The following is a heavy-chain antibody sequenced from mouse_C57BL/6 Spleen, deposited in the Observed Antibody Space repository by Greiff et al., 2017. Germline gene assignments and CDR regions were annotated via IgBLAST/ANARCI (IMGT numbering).Heavy chain of an antibody. V-gene: IGHV1-15*01. J-gene: IGHJ4*01. CDR1: GYTFTDYE. CDR2: IDPETGGT. Sequence: QVQLQQSGAELVRPGASVTLSCKASGYTFTDYEMHWVKQTPVHGLEWIGAIDPETGGTAYNQKFKGKDILTADKSSSTAYMELRSLTSEDSAVYYCTRGDYGNPWDYWGQGTSVTVSS. D-gene: IGHD2-1*01. CDR3: TRGDYGNPWDY.